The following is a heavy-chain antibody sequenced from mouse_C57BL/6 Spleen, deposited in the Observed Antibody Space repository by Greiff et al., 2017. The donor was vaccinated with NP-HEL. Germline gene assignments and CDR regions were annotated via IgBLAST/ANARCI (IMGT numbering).Heavy chain of an antibody. CDR2: ISSGSSTI. J-gene: IGHJ4*01. D-gene: IGHD2-2*01. CDR3: ARGLPRAMDN. V-gene: IGHV5-17*01. Sequence: DVQLVESGGGLVKPGGSLKLSCAASGFTFSDYGMHWVRQAPEKGLEWVAYISSGSSTIYYADTVKGRFTISRDKAKNTLFLQMTSLRSEDTAMYYWARGLPRAMDNWGQRTSVTVSS. CDR1: GFTFSDYG.